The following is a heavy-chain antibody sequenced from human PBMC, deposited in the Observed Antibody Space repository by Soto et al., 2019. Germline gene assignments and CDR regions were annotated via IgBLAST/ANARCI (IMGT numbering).Heavy chain of an antibody. Sequence: GGSLRLSCTASGFTFGDYAMSWFRQAPGKGLEWVSFIRSKAYGGTTEYAASVKGRFTISRYDSKSIAYLQMNSLKTEDTAVYYCTSSTSPTGAFDIWGQGTMVTVSS. CDR1: GFTFGDYA. CDR3: TSSTSPTGAFDI. CDR2: IRSKAYGGTT. V-gene: IGHV3-49*03. J-gene: IGHJ3*02. D-gene: IGHD2-2*01.